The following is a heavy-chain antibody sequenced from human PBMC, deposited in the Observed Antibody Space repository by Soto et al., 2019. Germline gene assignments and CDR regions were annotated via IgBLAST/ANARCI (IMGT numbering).Heavy chain of an antibody. CDR1: GYTLTELS. D-gene: IGHD3-16*02. J-gene: IGHJ4*02. Sequence: ASVKVSCRVSGYTLTELSMHWVRQAPGKGLEWMGGFDPEDGETIYAQKFQGRVTMTEDTSTDTAYMELSSLRSEDTAVYYCATEVLRLGELSPVDYWGQGTLVTVSS. CDR3: ATEVLRLGELSPVDY. V-gene: IGHV1-24*01. CDR2: FDPEDGET.